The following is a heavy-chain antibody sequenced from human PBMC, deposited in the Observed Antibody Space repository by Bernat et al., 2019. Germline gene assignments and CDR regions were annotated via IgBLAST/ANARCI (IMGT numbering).Heavy chain of an antibody. Sequence: EVQLVESGGGLVQPGGSLRLSCAASGFTFSSYWMHWVRQAPGKGLVWVSRINSDGSSTCYADSVKGRFTISRDNAKNTLYLQMNSLRAEDTAVYYCARVLRGAREFDYWGQGTLVTVSS. V-gene: IGHV3-74*01. CDR3: ARVLRGAREFDY. CDR1: GFTFSSYW. D-gene: IGHD1-26*01. J-gene: IGHJ4*02. CDR2: INSDGSST.